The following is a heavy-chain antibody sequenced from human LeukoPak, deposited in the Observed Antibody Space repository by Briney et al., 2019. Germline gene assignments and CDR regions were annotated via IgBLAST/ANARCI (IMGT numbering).Heavy chain of an antibody. CDR1: GDSISSSSYY. Sequence: SETLSLTCTVSGDSISSSSYYWGWIRQPPGKGLEWIGTIYYSGYTYYNPSLKSRVTISVDTSKNHFSLKLSSVTAADTAVYHCARESDRYCSSTSCPNWYDPWGQGTLVTVSS. V-gene: IGHV4-39*07. J-gene: IGHJ5*02. CDR2: IYYSGYT. D-gene: IGHD2-2*01. CDR3: ARESDRYCSSTSCPNWYDP.